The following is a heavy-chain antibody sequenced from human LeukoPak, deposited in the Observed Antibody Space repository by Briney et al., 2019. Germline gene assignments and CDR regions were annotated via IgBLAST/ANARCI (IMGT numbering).Heavy chain of an antibody. V-gene: IGHV1-18*01. J-gene: IGHJ6*02. D-gene: IGHD1/OR15-1a*01. CDR2: ISAYNGNT. Sequence: ASVKVSCKASGYTFTSYGISWVRQAPGQGLEWMGWISAYNGNTNYAQKLQGRVTMTTDTSTSTAYMELRSLRSDDTAVYYCARDRWNSLYCYYYYGMDVWGQGTTVTVSS. CDR3: ARDRWNSLYCYYYYGMDV. CDR1: GYTFTSYG.